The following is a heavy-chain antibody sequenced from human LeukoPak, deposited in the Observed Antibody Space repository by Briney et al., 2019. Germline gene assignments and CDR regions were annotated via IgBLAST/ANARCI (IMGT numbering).Heavy chain of an antibody. J-gene: IGHJ3*02. CDR2: IKEDGSEK. CDR1: GFTFSNYP. D-gene: IGHD1-26*01. Sequence: PGGSLRLSCAGSGFTFSNYPISWVRQAPGKGLEWVANIKEDGSEKYYVDSVKGRFTISRDNAKNSLYLQMNSLRADDTAVYHCARQETSSYNGAFDIWGQGTMVTVSS. CDR3: ARQETSSYNGAFDI. V-gene: IGHV3-7*01.